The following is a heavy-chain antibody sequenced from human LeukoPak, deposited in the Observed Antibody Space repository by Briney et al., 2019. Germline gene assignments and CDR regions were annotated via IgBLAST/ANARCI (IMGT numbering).Heavy chain of an antibody. D-gene: IGHD3-3*01. CDR2: IKQDGSEK. V-gene: IGHV3-7*01. J-gene: IGHJ6*03. Sequence: GGSLRLSCAASGFTFSSYWMSWVRQAPGKGLEWVANIKQDGSEKYYVDSVKGRFTISRDNAKNSLYLQMNSLRAEDRAVYYCARDLSITIFGVVPDYYYYMDVWGKGTTVTVSS. CDR1: GFTFSSYW. CDR3: ARDLSITIFGVVPDYYYYMDV.